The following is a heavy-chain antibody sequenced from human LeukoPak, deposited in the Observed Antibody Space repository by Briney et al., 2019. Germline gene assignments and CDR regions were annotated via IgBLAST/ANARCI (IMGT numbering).Heavy chain of an antibody. Sequence: SETLSLTCTVSGGSISTSNYYWGWIRQPPGKGLEWIGNIFYSGSTYYSPSLRSRVTISLDTSRNQFSLKLNSVTAADTAVYYCARVTGYMIEDYFDSWGQGTLVTVSS. CDR2: IFYSGST. V-gene: IGHV4-39*07. CDR1: GGSISTSNYY. D-gene: IGHD3-22*01. CDR3: ARVTGYMIEDYFDS. J-gene: IGHJ4*02.